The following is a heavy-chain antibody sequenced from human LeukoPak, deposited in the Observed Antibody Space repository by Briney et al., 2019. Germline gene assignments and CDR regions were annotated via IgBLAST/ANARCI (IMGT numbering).Heavy chain of an antibody. CDR1: GFTFSTVA. D-gene: IGHD1-7*01. CDR3: AKDIVPNYGSTFDF. J-gene: IGHJ3*01. CDR2: ISDSGGIT. V-gene: IGHV3-23*01. Sequence: GGSLRLSCAASGFTFSTVAMKWARQCPGKGLEWVAVISDSGGITYYADSLKGRFTISRDNSKNTLYLQMNSLRADDTAVYYCAKDIVPNYGSTFDFWGQGTMVTVSS.